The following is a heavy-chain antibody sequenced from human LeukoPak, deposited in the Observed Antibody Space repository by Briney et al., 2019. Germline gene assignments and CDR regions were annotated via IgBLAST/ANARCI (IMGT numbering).Heavy chain of an antibody. Sequence: ASVKVSCKASGGTFSSYAISWVRQAPGQGLEWMGRIIPILGIANYAQKFQGRVTITADKSTSTAYMELSSLRSEDTAVYYCARGPPRAAAGQKDWFDPWGQGTLVTVSS. D-gene: IGHD6-13*01. CDR2: IIPILGIA. CDR1: GGTFSSYA. CDR3: ARGPPRAAAGQKDWFDP. J-gene: IGHJ5*02. V-gene: IGHV1-69*04.